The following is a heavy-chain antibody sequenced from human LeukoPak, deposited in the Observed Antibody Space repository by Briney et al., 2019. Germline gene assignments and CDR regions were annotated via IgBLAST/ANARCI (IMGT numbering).Heavy chain of an antibody. CDR1: GFTFSHYY. CDR2: ISSSGSTI. J-gene: IGHJ4*02. V-gene: IGHV3-11*01. CDR3: ATLTTNDYGDYSPDDY. D-gene: IGHD4-17*01. Sequence: PGGSQRLSCAASGFTFSHYYMSWTRQAPGKGLVGVSYISSSGSTIYYADSVKGRFTITRDNAKNSLYLQMNSLRAEDTAVYYCATLTTNDYGDYSPDDYWGQGTLVTVSS.